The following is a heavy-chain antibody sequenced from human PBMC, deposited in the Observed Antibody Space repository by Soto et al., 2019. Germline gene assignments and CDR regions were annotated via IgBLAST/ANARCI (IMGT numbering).Heavy chain of an antibody. CDR2: INPNNGDT. CDR3: ARIRTYYYSSGSLNY. D-gene: IGHD3-22*01. V-gene: IGHV1-2*02. CDR1: EYTFTGFY. J-gene: IGHJ4*02. Sequence: ASVKVSCKASEYTFTGFYFHWVRLAPGQGLEWMGWINPNNGDTNYAQRFQGRVIMTRDTSITTAYMEVSRLRSDDTAVYYCARIRTYYYSSGSLNYWGQGSQVTVSS.